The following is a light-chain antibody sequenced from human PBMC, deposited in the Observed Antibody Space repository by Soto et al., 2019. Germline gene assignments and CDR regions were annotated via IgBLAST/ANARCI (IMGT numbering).Light chain of an antibody. V-gene: IGKV3-15*01. J-gene: IGKJ2*01. CDR1: QSVSSN. CDR3: QHYNNWPALYT. Sequence: EIVMTQSPATLSVSPGERATLSCRASQSVSSNLAWYQQKPGQSPRLLIYGASTRATGIPARFSGSGSGTDLTLTISSLQSEDFAVYYCQHYNNWPALYTFGQGTKLQIK. CDR2: GAS.